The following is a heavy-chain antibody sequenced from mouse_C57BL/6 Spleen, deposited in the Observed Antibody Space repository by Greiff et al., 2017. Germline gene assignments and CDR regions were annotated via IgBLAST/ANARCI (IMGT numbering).Heavy chain of an antibody. CDR1: GYTFTGYW. J-gene: IGHJ4*01. Sequence: QVQLKESGAELMKPGASVKLSCKATGYTFTGYWIEWVKQRPGHGLEWIGEILPGSGSTNYNEKFKGKATFTADTSSNTAYMQLSSLTTEDSAIYYGARWDYYGSSYDYYARDDWGQGTSVTVSS. V-gene: IGHV1-9*01. CDR2: ILPGSGST. D-gene: IGHD1-1*01. CDR3: ARWDYYGSSYDYYARDD.